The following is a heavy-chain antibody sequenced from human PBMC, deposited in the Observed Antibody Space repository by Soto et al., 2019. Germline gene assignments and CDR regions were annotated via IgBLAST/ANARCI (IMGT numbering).Heavy chain of an antibody. Sequence: SVKVSCKASEFDFGSFGIQFLRQTRGRGLEWIGWIVVASGRTNYARQFQGRVAFSRDMSSTTAYMDLYDLKSDDTAVYFCSADHPHTAIGWPVWGQGTTVTVSS. V-gene: IGHV1-58*02. CDR3: SADHPHTAIGWPV. J-gene: IGHJ6*02. CDR1: EFDFGSFG. CDR2: IVVASGRT.